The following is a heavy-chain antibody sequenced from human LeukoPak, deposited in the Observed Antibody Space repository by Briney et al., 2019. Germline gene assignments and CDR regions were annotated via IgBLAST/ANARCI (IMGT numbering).Heavy chain of an antibody. CDR2: INTNTGNP. Sequence: ASVKVSCKASGYTFTGYYMHWVRQAPGQGLEWMGWINTNTGNPTYAQGFTGRFVFSLDTSVSTAYLQISSLKAEDTAVYYCAEGGYGDYNWFDPWGQGTLVTVSS. J-gene: IGHJ5*02. CDR1: GYTFTGYY. D-gene: IGHD4-17*01. V-gene: IGHV7-4-1*02. CDR3: AEGGYGDYNWFDP.